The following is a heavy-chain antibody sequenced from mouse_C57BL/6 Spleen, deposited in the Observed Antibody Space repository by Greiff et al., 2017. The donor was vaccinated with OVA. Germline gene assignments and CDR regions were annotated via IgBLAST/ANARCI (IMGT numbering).Heavy chain of an antibody. CDR3: ARERARGTIDY. V-gene: IGHV1-55*01. CDR2: IYPGSGST. J-gene: IGHJ2*01. Sequence: QVQLQQPGAELVKPGASVKMSCKASGYTFPSYWITWVKQRPGQGLEWIGEIYPGSGSTNYNEKFKSKATLTVDTSSSTAYMQLSSLTSEDSAVYYCARERARGTIDYWGQGTTLTVSS. D-gene: IGHD3-3*01. CDR1: GYTFPSYW.